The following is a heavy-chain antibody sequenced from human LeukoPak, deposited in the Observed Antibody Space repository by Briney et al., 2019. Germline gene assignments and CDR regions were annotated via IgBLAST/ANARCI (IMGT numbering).Heavy chain of an antibody. D-gene: IGHD2-2*01. V-gene: IGHV4-30-4*08. CDR1: GGSISSGDYY. Sequence: KSSETLSLTCTVSGGSISSGDYYWSWIRQPPGKGLEWIGYIYYSGSTYYNPSLKSRVTISVGTSKNQFSLKLSSVTAADTAVYYCARVPLGYCSSTSCHEKYYFDYWGQGTLVTVSS. CDR3: ARVPLGYCSSTSCHEKYYFDY. J-gene: IGHJ4*02. CDR2: IYYSGST.